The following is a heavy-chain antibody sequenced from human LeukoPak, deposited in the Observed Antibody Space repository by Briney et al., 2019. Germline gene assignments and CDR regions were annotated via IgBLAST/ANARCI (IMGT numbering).Heavy chain of an antibody. D-gene: IGHD4-23*01. CDR1: GGSISSSSYY. Sequence: SETLSLTCTVSGGSISSSSYYWGWIRQPPGKGLEWIGSIYYSGSTYYNPSLKSRVTISVDTSKNQFSLKLSSVTAADTAVYYCARDLVGNGDYWGQGTLVTVSS. CDR2: IYYSGST. CDR3: ARDLVGNGDY. V-gene: IGHV4-39*07. J-gene: IGHJ4*02.